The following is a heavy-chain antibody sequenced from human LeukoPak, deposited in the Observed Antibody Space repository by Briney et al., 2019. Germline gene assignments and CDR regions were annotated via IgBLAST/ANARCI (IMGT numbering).Heavy chain of an antibody. J-gene: IGHJ4*02. D-gene: IGHD3-22*01. CDR2: ISSSGSTI. V-gene: IGHV3-48*03. Sequence: GGSLRLSCAASGFTFSSYEMNWVRQAPGKGLEWVSYISSSGSTIYYADSVKGRFTISRDNDKNSLYLQMNSLRAEDTAVYYCARARYDSSGYPYYFDYWGQGTLVTVSS. CDR3: ARARYDSSGYPYYFDY. CDR1: GFTFSSYE.